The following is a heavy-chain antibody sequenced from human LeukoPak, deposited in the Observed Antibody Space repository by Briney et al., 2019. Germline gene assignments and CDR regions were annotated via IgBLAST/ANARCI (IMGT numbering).Heavy chain of an antibody. CDR2: ISYDGSNK. CDR3: AREPYDILTGYKGYYYYGMDV. V-gene: IGHV3-30*04. D-gene: IGHD3-9*01. J-gene: IGHJ6*02. CDR1: GFTFSSYA. Sequence: GRSLRLSCAASGFTFSSYAMHWVRQAPGKGLEWVAVISYDGSNKYYADSVKGRFTISRDNSKNTLYLQTNSLRAEDTAVYYCAREPYDILTGYKGYYYYGMDVWGQGTTVTVSS.